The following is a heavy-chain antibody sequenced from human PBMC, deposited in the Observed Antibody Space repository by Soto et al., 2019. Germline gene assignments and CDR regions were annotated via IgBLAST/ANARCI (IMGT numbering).Heavy chain of an antibody. D-gene: IGHD5-18*01. V-gene: IGHV1-18*01. Sequence: ASVKVSCKASGYTVTGYDIHWVRQATGQGLEWMGWISAYNGNTNYAQKLQGRVTMTTDTSTSTAYMELRSLRSDDTAVYYCARCIQGDYYYGMDVWGQGTTVTVSS. CDR1: GYTVTGYD. CDR3: ARCIQGDYYYGMDV. J-gene: IGHJ6*02. CDR2: ISAYNGNT.